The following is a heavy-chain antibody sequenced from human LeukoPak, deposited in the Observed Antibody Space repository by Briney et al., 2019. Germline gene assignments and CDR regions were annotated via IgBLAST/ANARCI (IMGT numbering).Heavy chain of an antibody. V-gene: IGHV3-23*01. CDR3: ARGIYSSSWYSDY. CDR1: GFTFSSFA. J-gene: IGHJ4*02. D-gene: IGHD6-13*01. Sequence: GGSLRLSCAASGFTFSSFAMSWVRQAPGKGLEWVSGISGSGGSTYYADSVKGRFTISRDNSKNTLYLQMNSLRAEDTAVYYCARGIYSSSWYSDYWGQGTLVTVSS. CDR2: ISGSGGST.